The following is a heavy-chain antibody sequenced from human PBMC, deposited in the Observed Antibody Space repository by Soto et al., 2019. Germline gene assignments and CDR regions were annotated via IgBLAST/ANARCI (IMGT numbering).Heavy chain of an antibody. D-gene: IGHD6-13*01. J-gene: IGHJ6*02. CDR2: IIPMIGTT. CDR3: ARTRIAAAYNPYYSYGMDS. CDR1: AGTFSSYA. Sequence: QVQLVQSGAEVKKPGSSVKVSCMTSAGTFSSYATSWVRQAPGQGLEWMGGIIPMIGTTNYAQKFQGRVTITADASTRIAYMELHSLRSEDTAVYYCARTRIAAAYNPYYSYGMDSWGLGTTVTVSS. V-gene: IGHV1-69*12.